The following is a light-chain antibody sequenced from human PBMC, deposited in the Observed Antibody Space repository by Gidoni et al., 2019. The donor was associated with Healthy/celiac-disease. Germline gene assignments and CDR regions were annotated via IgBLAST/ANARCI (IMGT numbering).Light chain of an antibody. CDR3: QQYGSSRPLFT. CDR2: GAS. V-gene: IGKV3-20*01. CDR1: QSVSSSY. Sequence: EIVLTQSPGTLSLSPGERATLSCRASQSVSSSYLAWYQQKPGQAPRLLIYGASSRATGIPDRFSGSGSGTDFTLTISRLEPEDFAVYYCQQYGSSRPLFTFGPGTKVEIK. J-gene: IGKJ3*01.